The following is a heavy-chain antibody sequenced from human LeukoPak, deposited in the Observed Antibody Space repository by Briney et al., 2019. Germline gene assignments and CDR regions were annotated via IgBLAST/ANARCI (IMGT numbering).Heavy chain of an antibody. CDR2: IKQDGSEK. D-gene: IGHD1-1*01. CDR3: ARTGTTFDY. CDR1: GFTFSNAY. V-gene: IGHV3-7*01. Sequence: PGGSLRLSCAASGFTFSNAYMNWVRQAPGKGLEWVANIKQDGSEKYFVDSVKGRFTISRDNAKNSLYLQMNSLRAEDTAVYYCARTGTTFDYWGQGTLVTVSS. J-gene: IGHJ4*02.